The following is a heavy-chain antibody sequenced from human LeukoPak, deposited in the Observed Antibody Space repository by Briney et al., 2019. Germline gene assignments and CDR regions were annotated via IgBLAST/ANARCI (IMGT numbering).Heavy chain of an antibody. D-gene: IGHD1-1*01. CDR1: GFTFSDYY. J-gene: IGHJ4*02. V-gene: IGHV3-11*01. CDR3: ARDLGTQEYFDY. Sequence: GGSLRLSCAASGFTFSDYYMSWIRQAPGKGLEWISCISSSGRITHYTDSVKGRFTISRDNAKNSLYLVMDSLRAKDTAVYFCARDLGTQEYFDYWGQGSRVSVSS. CDR2: ISSSGRIT.